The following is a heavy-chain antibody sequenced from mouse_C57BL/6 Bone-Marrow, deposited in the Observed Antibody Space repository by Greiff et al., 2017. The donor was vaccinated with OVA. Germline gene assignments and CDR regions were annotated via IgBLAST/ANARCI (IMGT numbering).Heavy chain of an antibody. V-gene: IGHV5-6*01. CDR3: ARHEIYYGNYIDY. CDR1: GFTFSSYG. D-gene: IGHD2-1*01. CDR2: ISSGGSYT. J-gene: IGHJ2*01. Sequence: VQLKQSGGDLVKPGGSLKLSCAASGFTFSSYGMSWVRQTPDKRLEWVATISSGGSYTYYPDSVKGRFTISRDHAKNTLYLQMSSLKSEDTAMYYCARHEIYYGNYIDYWGQGTTRTVSS.